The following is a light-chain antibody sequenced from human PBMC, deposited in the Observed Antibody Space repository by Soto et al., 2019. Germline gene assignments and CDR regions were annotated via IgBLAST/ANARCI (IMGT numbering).Light chain of an antibody. V-gene: IGKV3-20*01. Sequence: EIGLTQSPGILYFSPGERATLSCRASQSVSSSYFAWYQQKPGQAPGLLIHGASSRSTVIPHRFSGSGSGTDLTLPISILEPEDFALYHFHQYGISLYPFGQGNKLEIK. CDR3: HQYGISLYP. J-gene: IGKJ2*01. CDR1: QSVSSSY. CDR2: GAS.